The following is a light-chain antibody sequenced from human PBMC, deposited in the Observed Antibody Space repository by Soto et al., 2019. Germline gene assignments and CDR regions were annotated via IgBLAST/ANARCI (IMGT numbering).Light chain of an antibody. CDR2: DVS. Sequence: LTQPASVSGSPGQSIAISCTGTSSDVGGYNYVSWYQLHPDKAPKLIIYDVSNRPSGVSNRFSGSKSGNTASLTISGLQPEDEADYYCSSYTSSITRVFGTGTKVTVL. V-gene: IGLV2-14*01. CDR1: SSDVGGYNY. CDR3: SSYTSSITRV. J-gene: IGLJ1*01.